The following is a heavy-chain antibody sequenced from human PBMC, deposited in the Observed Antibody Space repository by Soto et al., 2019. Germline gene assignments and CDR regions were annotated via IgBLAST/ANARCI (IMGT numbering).Heavy chain of an antibody. CDR3: ARDAWYSSGWYYFDY. CDR2: IIPIFGTA. V-gene: IGHV1-69*12. Sequence: QVQLVQSGDEGKKPGSSVKVSCKASGGTFSSYAISWVRQAPGQGLEWMGGIIPIFGTANYAQKFQGRVTITADESTSTAYMELSSLRSEDTAVYYCARDAWYSSGWYYFDYWGQGTLVTVSS. D-gene: IGHD6-19*01. CDR1: GGTFSSYA. J-gene: IGHJ4*02.